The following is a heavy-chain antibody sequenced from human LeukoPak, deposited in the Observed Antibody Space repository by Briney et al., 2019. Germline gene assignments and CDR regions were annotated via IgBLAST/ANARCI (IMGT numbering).Heavy chain of an antibody. CDR3: ARDKPRDAFDI. CDR2: ISYDGSNK. J-gene: IGHJ3*02. Sequence: GGSLRLSCAASGFTFSSYAMHWVRQAPGKGLEWVAVISYDGSNKYYADSVKGRFTISRDNSKNTLYLQMNSLRAGDTAVYYCARDKPRDAFDIWGQGTMVTVSS. V-gene: IGHV3-30-3*01. CDR1: GFTFSSYA.